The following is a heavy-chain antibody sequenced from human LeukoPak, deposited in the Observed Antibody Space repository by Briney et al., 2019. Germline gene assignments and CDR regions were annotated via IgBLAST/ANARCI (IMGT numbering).Heavy chain of an antibody. V-gene: IGHV4-39*01. CDR3: ARRGGSGRAFDY. Sequence: PPETLSVTCSVSGASISGGTYYWGWIRQPPRKGPEWLGSIYYTGSTYVNPSLKSRVPISVDTSKNQFSLKLSSVTAADTAVYYCARRGGSGRAFDYGGQGTLVTVSS. CDR2: IYYTGST. J-gene: IGHJ4*02. CDR1: GASISGGTYY. D-gene: IGHD1-26*01.